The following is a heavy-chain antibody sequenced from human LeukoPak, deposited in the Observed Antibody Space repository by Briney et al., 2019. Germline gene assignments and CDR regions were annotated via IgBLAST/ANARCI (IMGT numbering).Heavy chain of an antibody. Sequence: PGGSLRLSCAASGFTFSDYYMSWIRQAPGKGLEWVSYISSSGSTIYYADSVKGRFTISRDNAKNSLYLQTNSLRAEDTAVYYCARDLLITGTTDVDYWGQGTLVTVSS. D-gene: IGHD1-7*01. CDR3: ARDLLITGTTDVDY. CDR1: GFTFSDYY. CDR2: ISSSGSTI. V-gene: IGHV3-11*01. J-gene: IGHJ4*02.